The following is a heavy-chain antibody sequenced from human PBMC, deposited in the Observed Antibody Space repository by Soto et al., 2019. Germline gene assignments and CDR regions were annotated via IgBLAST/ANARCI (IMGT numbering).Heavy chain of an antibody. J-gene: IGHJ3*02. CDR1: GYTFTSYD. CDR2: MNPNSGNT. Sequence: ASVKVSCKASGYTFTSYDINWVRQATGQGLEWMGWMNPNSGNTGYVQKFQGRVTMTRNTSISTAYMELSSLRSEDTAVYYCARGAATKIVVVMYEAFEIWGQGTMVTVS. V-gene: IGHV1-8*01. D-gene: IGHD3-22*01. CDR3: ARGAATKIVVVMYEAFEI.